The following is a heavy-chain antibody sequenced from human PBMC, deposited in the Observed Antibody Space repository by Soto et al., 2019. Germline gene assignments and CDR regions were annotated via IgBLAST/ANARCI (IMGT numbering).Heavy chain of an antibody. CDR2: IYWDDDK. Sequence: QITLKESGPALVKPTQTLTLTCTFSGFSLTINEGVGWIRQPPGKALEWLGVIYWDDDKRYSASLKTRLTITKDTSKNQVVLIMTNMDPVDTATYYCAHRPVENYYGMDVWGQGTTVTVSS. V-gene: IGHV2-5*02. D-gene: IGHD1-1*01. J-gene: IGHJ6*02. CDR3: AHRPVENYYGMDV. CDR1: GFSLTINEG.